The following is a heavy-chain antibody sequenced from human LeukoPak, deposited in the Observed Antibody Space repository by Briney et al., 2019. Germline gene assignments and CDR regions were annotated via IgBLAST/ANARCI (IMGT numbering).Heavy chain of an antibody. CDR3: ARGKRVFVAVAGQYYFDY. D-gene: IGHD6-19*01. Sequence: GASVKVSCKASGYTFTSYDINWVRQATGQGLEWMGWMNPNSGNTGYAQKFQGRVTMTRNTSISTAYMELSSLRSEDTAVYYCARGKRVFVAVAGQYYFDYWGQGTPVTVSS. CDR1: GYTFTSYD. V-gene: IGHV1-8*01. CDR2: MNPNSGNT. J-gene: IGHJ4*02.